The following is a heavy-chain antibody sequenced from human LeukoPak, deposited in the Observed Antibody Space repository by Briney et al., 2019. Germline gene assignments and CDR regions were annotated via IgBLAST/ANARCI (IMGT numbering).Heavy chain of an antibody. Sequence: SETLSLTCAVSGGSISSSNWWSWVRQPPGKGLEWIGEIYHSGSTNYNPSLKSRVTISVDKSKNQFSLKLSSVTAADTAVYYCARGSPPERSYYYYYMDVWGKGTTVTVSS. CDR2: IYHSGST. CDR1: GGSISSSNW. J-gene: IGHJ6*03. V-gene: IGHV4-4*02. CDR3: ARGSPPERSYYYYYMDV. D-gene: IGHD1-14*01.